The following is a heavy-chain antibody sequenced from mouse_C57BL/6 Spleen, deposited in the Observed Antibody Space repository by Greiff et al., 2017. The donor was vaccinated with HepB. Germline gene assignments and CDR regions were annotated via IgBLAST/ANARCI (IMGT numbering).Heavy chain of an antibody. CDR3: ARGITTGGDWYFDV. Sequence: EVQLQQSGPELVKPGASVKISCKASGYTFTDYYMNWVKQSHGKSLEWIGDINPNNGGTSYNQKFKGKATLTVDKSSSTAYMELRSLTSEDSAVYDCARGITTGGDWYFDVWGTGTTVTVSS. CDR1: GYTFTDYY. V-gene: IGHV1-26*01. D-gene: IGHD1-1*01. J-gene: IGHJ1*03. CDR2: INPNNGGT.